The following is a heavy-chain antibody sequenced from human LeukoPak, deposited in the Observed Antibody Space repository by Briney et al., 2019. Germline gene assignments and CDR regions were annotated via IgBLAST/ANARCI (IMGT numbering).Heavy chain of an antibody. J-gene: IGHJ1*01. CDR2: IYYSEST. D-gene: IGHD6-13*01. V-gene: IGHV4-39*01. CDR3: VGSWYAGYFQQ. Sequence: SETLSLTGTVSGGSITSSSYYWGWLRPPPGKGLEWIGSIYYSESTYHTPSLKSRVTISVDTPKNQFSLKLSSVTAADTAVYYCVGSWYAGYFQQWGEDTLDTLSS. CDR1: GGSITSSSYY.